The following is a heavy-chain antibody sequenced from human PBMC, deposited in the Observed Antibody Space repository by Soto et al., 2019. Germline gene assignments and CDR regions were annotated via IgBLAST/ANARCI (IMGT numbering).Heavy chain of an antibody. J-gene: IGHJ4*02. D-gene: IGHD5-18*01. CDR3: AKDLQDTSLVNLDF. V-gene: IGHV3-23*01. CDR2: ISGSGGST. Sequence: GGSLRLSCAASGFTFSSYAMSWVRQAPGKGLEWVSAISGSGGSTYYAESVKGRFTTTRDNSKNTLYLQMNSLRAEDTAVYYCAKDLQDTSLVNLDFWGQGTLVTVSS. CDR1: GFTFSSYA.